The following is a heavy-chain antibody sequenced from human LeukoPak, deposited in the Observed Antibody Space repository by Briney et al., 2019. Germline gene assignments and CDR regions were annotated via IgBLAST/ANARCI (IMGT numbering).Heavy chain of an antibody. CDR3: ARVASTSFAFDI. CDR1: GFTVSSNY. Sequence: GGSLRLSCAASGFTVSSNYMSWVRQAPGKGLEWVSVIYSGGSTYYADSVKGRFTISRDNSKNTLYLQMNSLRAEDTAVYYCARVASTSFAFDIWGQGTMVTVSS. V-gene: IGHV3-53*01. CDR2: IYSGGST. J-gene: IGHJ3*02. D-gene: IGHD2-2*01.